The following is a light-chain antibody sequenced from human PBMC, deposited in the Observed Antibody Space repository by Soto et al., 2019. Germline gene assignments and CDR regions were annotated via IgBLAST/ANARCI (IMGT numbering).Light chain of an antibody. V-gene: IGKV1-5*01. CDR3: QQYNGYSRT. Sequence: DIQMTQSPSSVSASVVDRVTITCRATQGISNWLAWYQQKPGQAPYLLISDVSSLERGVPSRFSGSGSGTEFTLTISSMQPDDFATFYCQQYNGYSRTFGQGTKVDI. CDR1: QGISNW. CDR2: DVS. J-gene: IGKJ1*01.